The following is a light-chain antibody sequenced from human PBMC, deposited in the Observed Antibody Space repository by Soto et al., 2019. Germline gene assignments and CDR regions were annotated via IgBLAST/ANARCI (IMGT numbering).Light chain of an antibody. V-gene: IGLV2-14*01. Sequence: QSALTQPASVSGSPGQSITISCTGTSSDVGGYNYVSWYQQHPGKAPKLMIYEVSNRPSGVSNRFSGSKSRNTASLTISGLQAEDEADYYCSSYTSSSTWVFGGGTNMTAL. CDR3: SSYTSSSTWV. CDR2: EVS. CDR1: SSDVGGYNY. J-gene: IGLJ3*02.